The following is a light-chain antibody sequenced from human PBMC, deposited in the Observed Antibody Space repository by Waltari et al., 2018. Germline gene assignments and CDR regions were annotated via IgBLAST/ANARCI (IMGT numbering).Light chain of an antibody. CDR2: EDD. J-gene: IGLJ2*01. Sequence: SYEVTQPPSVSVSPGQTASITCPGAKLGEKYVSWYPQKPGQSPVVVIYEDDDRPSGIPERFSGSNSGNTATLTISGTQAMDEADYYCQAWDGSTSTVVFGGGTKVTVL. CDR1: KLGEKY. CDR3: QAWDGSTSTVV. V-gene: IGLV3-1*01.